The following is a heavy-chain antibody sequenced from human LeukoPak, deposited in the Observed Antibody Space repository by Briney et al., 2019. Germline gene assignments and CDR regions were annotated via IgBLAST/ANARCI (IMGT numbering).Heavy chain of an antibody. J-gene: IGHJ5*02. D-gene: IGHD6-13*01. Sequence: SETLSLTCAVYGGSFSGYYWSWIRQPPGKGLEWIGEINHSGSTNYNPSLKSRVTISVDTSKNQFSLKLSSVTAADTAVYYCARISPDGAAAGNAFDPWGQGTLVTVSS. CDR1: GGSFSGYY. CDR3: ARISPDGAAAGNAFDP. V-gene: IGHV4-34*01. CDR2: INHSGST.